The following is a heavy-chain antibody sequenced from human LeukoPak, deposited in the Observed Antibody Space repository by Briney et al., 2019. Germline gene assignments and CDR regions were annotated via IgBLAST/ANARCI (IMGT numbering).Heavy chain of an antibody. CDR1: GGSFSGYY. Sequence: PSETLSLTCAVYGGSFSGYYWSWIRQPPGKGLEWIGEIIHSGSTNYNPSLKSRVTISKDTSKNQFSLRLSSVTAADTAVYYCATIQRDHAFDMWGQGTMVTVSS. D-gene: IGHD6-25*01. J-gene: IGHJ3*02. CDR3: ATIQRDHAFDM. CDR2: IIHSGST. V-gene: IGHV4-34*12.